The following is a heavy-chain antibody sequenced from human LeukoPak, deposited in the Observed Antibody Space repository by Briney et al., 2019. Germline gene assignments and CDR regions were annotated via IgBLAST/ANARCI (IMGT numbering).Heavy chain of an antibody. CDR1: GFTFSSNY. CDR2: IYSGGGT. CDR3: AKDLDAGGDAFDI. D-gene: IGHD1-1*01. J-gene: IGHJ3*02. V-gene: IGHV3-53*01. Sequence: PGGSLRLSCAVSGFTFSSNYMSWVRQAPGKGLEWVSLIYSGGGTYYSDSVKGRFTISRDNSKNTLYLQMNSLRAEDTAVYYCAKDLDAGGDAFDIWGQGTMVTVSS.